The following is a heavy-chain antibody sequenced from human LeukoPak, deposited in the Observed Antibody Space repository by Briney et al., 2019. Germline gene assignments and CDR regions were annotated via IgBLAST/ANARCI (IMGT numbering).Heavy chain of an antibody. CDR3: ERVGPILTSHYDY. CDR1: GFTFSSYE. J-gene: IGHJ4*02. D-gene: IGHD3-9*01. Sequence: GGSLRLSCAASGFTFSSYEMNWVRQAPGKGLKWVSYISTSGSAIYYADSVKGRFTISRDNAKNSLYLQMNSLRAEDTAVYYCERVGPILTSHYDYWGQGTLVTVSS. CDR2: ISTSGSAI. V-gene: IGHV3-48*03.